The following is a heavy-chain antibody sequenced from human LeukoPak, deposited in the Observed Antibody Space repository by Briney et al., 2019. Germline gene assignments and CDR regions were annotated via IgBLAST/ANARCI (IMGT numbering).Heavy chain of an antibody. CDR2: ISAYNGNT. Sequence: GASVKVSCKASGYTFSSYGISWVRQAPGQGLEWMGWISAYNGNTNYAQKLQGRVTMTTDTSTSTAYMELRSLRSDDTAVYYCARDLNGWFGDSDYYYYGMDVWGQGTTVTVFS. V-gene: IGHV1-18*01. D-gene: IGHD3-10*01. J-gene: IGHJ6*02. CDR3: ARDLNGWFGDSDYYYYGMDV. CDR1: GYTFSSYG.